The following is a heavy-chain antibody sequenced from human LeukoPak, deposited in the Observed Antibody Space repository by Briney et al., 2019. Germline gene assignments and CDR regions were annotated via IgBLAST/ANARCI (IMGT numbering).Heavy chain of an antibody. CDR3: AALAGIVGATQNNWFDP. D-gene: IGHD1-26*01. CDR2: ISAYNGNT. V-gene: IGHV1-18*01. J-gene: IGHJ5*02. CDR1: GYTFTSYG. Sequence: ASVKVSCKASGYTFTSYGISWVRQAPGQGLEWMGWISAYNGNTNYAQKFQGRVTMTEDTSTDTAYMELSSLRSEDTAVYYCAALAGIVGATQNNWFDPWGQGTLVTVSS.